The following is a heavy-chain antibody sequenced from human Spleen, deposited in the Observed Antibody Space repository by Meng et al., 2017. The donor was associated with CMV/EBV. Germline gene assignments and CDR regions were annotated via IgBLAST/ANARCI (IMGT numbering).Heavy chain of an antibody. CDR2: ISSRSSYI. V-gene: IGHV3-21*01. D-gene: IGHD6-13*01. CDR1: GFTFSSYS. Sequence: EVQLVESGGGLVKPGGSLRLSCAASGFTFSSYSMNWVRQAPGKGLEWVSSISSRSSYIYYADSVKGRFTISRDNAKNSLYLQMNSLRAEDTAVYYCARDLGSSCDWGQGTLVTVSS. CDR3: ARDLGSSCD. J-gene: IGHJ4*02.